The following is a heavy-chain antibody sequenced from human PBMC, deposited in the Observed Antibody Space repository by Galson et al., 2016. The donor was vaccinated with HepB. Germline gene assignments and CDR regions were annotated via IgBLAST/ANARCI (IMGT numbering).Heavy chain of an antibody. D-gene: IGHD1-26*01. CDR2: INPNSGDT. Sequence: SVKVSCKASGYTFTAYYIHWVRQAPGQRLEWMGWINPNSGDTNSAKKFKGRVTMTRDTSISIAYMELSRLTSDDTAVYYCARDGASGSPLNWFDPWGQGSLVTVSS. CDR1: GYTFTAYY. J-gene: IGHJ5*02. V-gene: IGHV1-2*02. CDR3: ARDGASGSPLNWFDP.